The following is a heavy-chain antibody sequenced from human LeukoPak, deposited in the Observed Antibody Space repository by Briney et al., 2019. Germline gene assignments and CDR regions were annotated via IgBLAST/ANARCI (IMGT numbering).Heavy chain of an antibody. V-gene: IGHV3-23*01. CDR1: GFTFSSYA. D-gene: IGHD6-19*01. Sequence: TGGSLRLSCAASGFTFSSYAMSWVRQAPGKGLEWVSAISGSGGSTYYADSVKGRFTISRDNFKNTLYLQMNSLRAEDTAVYYCAKPIAVAGDTYYFDYWGQGTLVTVSS. CDR2: ISGSGGST. J-gene: IGHJ4*02. CDR3: AKPIAVAGDTYYFDY.